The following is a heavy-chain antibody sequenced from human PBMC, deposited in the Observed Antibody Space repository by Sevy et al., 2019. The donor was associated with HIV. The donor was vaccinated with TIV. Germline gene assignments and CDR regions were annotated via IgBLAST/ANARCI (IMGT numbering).Heavy chain of an antibody. D-gene: IGHD3-3*01. J-gene: IGHJ4*02. CDR3: ATTTFRFFDN. CDR2: FYISDNT. Sequence: GGSLRLSCEASGFNVSSTYMSWVRQAPGKGLEWVSVFYISDNTYYADSVKGRFTISRDNFKNTVHLQMDSLRAEDTALYYCATTTFRFFDNWGQRTLVTVSS. CDR1: GFNVSSTY. V-gene: IGHV3-53*01.